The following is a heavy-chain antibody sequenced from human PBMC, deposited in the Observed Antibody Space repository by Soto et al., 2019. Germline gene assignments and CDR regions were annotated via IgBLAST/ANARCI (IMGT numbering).Heavy chain of an antibody. CDR1: GFTFSSYG. D-gene: IGHD3-10*01. J-gene: IGHJ4*02. V-gene: IGHV3-30*03. Sequence: QVQLVESGGGVVQPGRSLRLSCAASGFTFSSYGMHWVRQAPGKGLEWVAVISYDGSNKYYADSVKGRFTISRDNSKNTLYLQMNSLRAEDTAVYYCHLGSGSYYNDVYYFDYWGQGTLVTVSS. CDR3: HLGSGSYYNDVYYFDY. CDR2: ISYDGSNK.